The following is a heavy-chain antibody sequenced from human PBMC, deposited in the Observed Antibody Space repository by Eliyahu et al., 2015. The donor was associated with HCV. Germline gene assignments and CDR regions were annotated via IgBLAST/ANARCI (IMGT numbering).Heavy chain of an antibody. Sequence: EVQLVESGGGLVKPGGSLRLSCAXSGXTFXKAWMSWVGQAPGKGXEWXGRIKSKTDXGTTDYAAPVKGRFTISRDDSKSTLYLQMNSLKTEDTAVYYCTTGAPGGFDYYLDVWGQGTTVTVSS. J-gene: IGHJ6*03. D-gene: IGHD3-10*01. CDR2: IKSKTDXGTT. V-gene: IGHV3-15*01. CDR3: TTGAPGGFDYYLDV. CDR1: GXTFXKAW.